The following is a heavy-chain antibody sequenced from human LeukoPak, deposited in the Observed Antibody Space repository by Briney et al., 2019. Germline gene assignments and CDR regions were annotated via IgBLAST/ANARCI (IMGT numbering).Heavy chain of an antibody. CDR2: ISAYNGNT. Sequence: ASVKVSCKASGYTFTSYGISWVRQAPGQGLEWMGWISAYNGNTNYAQKLQGRVTMTTDTSTSTAYMGLSSLRSEDTAVYYCAKLVAGTSIGWGQGTLVTVSS. J-gene: IGHJ4*02. D-gene: IGHD6-19*01. CDR3: AKLVAGTSIG. CDR1: GYTFTSYG. V-gene: IGHV1-18*01.